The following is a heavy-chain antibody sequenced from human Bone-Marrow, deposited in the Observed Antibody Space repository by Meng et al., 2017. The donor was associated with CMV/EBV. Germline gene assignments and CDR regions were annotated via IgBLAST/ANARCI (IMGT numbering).Heavy chain of an antibody. Sequence: GGSLRLSCAASGFTVSSNYMSWVRQAPGKGLEWVSVIYSGGSTYYADSVKGRFTISRDNFKNTLYLQMNSLRAEDTAVYYCARVRPWGAFDHWGQGSLVTVSS. CDR2: IYSGGST. V-gene: IGHV3-53*01. D-gene: IGHD1-26*01. CDR1: GFTVSSNY. J-gene: IGHJ4*02. CDR3: ARVRPWGAFDH.